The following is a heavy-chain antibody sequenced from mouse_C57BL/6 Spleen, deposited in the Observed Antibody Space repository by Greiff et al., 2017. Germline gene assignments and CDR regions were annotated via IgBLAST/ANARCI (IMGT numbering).Heavy chain of an antibody. CDR2: INYDGSST. CDR1: GFTFSDYY. CDR3: ARAEGYYYGSSHYYFDY. D-gene: IGHD1-1*01. J-gene: IGHJ2*01. V-gene: IGHV5-16*01. Sequence: EVQLVESEGGLVQPGSSMKLSCTASGFTFSDYYMAWVRQVPEKGLEWVANINYDGSSTYYLDSLKSRFIISRDNAKNILYLQMSSLKSEDTATYYCARAEGYYYGSSHYYFDYWGQGTTLTVSS.